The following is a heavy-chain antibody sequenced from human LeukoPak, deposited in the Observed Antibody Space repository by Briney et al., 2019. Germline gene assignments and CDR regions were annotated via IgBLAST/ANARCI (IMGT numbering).Heavy chain of an antibody. CDR1: GGSISSGGYY. J-gene: IGHJ3*02. D-gene: IGHD4-17*01. CDR2: IYYSGST. Sequence: SQTLSLTCTVSGGSISSGGYYWSWIRQHPGKGLEWIGYIYYSGSTNYNPSLKSRVTISVDTSKNQFSLKLSSVTAADTAVYYCARVYGDYPYDAFDIWGQGTMVTVSS. V-gene: IGHV4-31*03. CDR3: ARVYGDYPYDAFDI.